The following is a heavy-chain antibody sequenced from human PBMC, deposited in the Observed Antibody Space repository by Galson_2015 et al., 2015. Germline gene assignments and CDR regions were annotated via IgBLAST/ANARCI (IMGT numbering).Heavy chain of an antibody. V-gene: IGHV3-48*03. D-gene: IGHD2-8*01. CDR2: ISSSGSTI. Sequence: SLRLSCAASGFTFSSYEMNWVRQAPGKGLEWVSYISSSGSTIYYADSVKGRFTISRDSAKNSLYLQMNSLRVEDTAVYYCARDVRYCTNGVCPTSGSWGQGTLVTVSP. CDR1: GFTFSSYE. J-gene: IGHJ5*02. CDR3: ARDVRYCTNGVCPTSGS.